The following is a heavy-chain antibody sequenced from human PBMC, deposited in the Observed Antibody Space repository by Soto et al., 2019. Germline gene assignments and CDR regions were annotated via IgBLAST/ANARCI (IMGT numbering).Heavy chain of an antibody. CDR1: GGSFSGYY. CDR3: ARRMRSGYSGYGKVRGAFDI. CDR2: INHSGST. V-gene: IGHV4-34*01. D-gene: IGHD5-12*01. Sequence: SETLSLTCAVYGGSFSGYYWSWIRQPPGKGLEWIGEINHSGSTNYNPSLKSRVTISVDTSKNQFSLKLSSVTAADTAAYYCARRMRSGYSGYGKVRGAFDIWGQGTMVTVSS. J-gene: IGHJ3*02.